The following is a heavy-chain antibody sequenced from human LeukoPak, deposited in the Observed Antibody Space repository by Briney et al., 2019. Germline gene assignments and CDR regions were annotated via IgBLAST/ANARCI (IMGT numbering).Heavy chain of an antibody. V-gene: IGHV3-7*01. J-gene: IGHJ4*02. CDR2: IKPAGSET. CDR3: ARFGYVAAVDV. D-gene: IGHD2-15*01. CDR1: GFSFSAFW. Sequence: GGSLSLSCAASGFSFSAFWVPWVRQAPGTGREWVANIKPAGSETYYVDPVKGRFSISRDNAKNLVYLQMNSLRAEDTAVYHCARFGYVAAVDVWGQGTPVAVSS.